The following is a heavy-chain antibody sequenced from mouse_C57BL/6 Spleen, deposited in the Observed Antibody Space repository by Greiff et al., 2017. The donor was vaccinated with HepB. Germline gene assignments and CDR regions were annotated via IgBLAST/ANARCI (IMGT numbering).Heavy chain of an antibody. CDR1: GYSITSGYY. Sequence: EVKLVESGPGLVKPSQSLSLTCSVTGYSITSGYYWNWIRQFPGNKLEWMGYISYDGSNNYNPSLKNRISITRDTSKNQFFLKLNSVTTEDTATYYCARDRRVFDYWGQGTTLTVSS. CDR3: ARDRRVFDY. V-gene: IGHV3-6*01. CDR2: ISYDGSN. J-gene: IGHJ2*01.